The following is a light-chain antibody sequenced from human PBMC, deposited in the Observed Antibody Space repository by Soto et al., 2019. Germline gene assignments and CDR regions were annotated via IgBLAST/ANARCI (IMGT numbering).Light chain of an antibody. CDR3: QNYNGAPWT. V-gene: IGKV1-27*01. Sequence: DIQMTQSPSSLSASVGDRVTITCRASQGISNYLVWYQQKPGKVPKLLIYAASTLQSGVPSRFSGSGSGTDFTLTISSLQHEDVATYFCQNYNGAPWTFGQGTKVEIK. CDR2: AAS. J-gene: IGKJ1*01. CDR1: QGISNY.